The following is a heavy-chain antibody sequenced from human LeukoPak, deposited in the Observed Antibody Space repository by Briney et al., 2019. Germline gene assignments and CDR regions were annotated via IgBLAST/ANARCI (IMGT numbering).Heavy chain of an antibody. V-gene: IGHV3-53*01. CDR1: GFTVSSNY. Sequence: PGGSLRLSCAASGFTVSSNYMSWVRQAPGKGLQWVSVIYSGGSTYYGDSVKGRFTISRDNSKNTVNLQVNSLRAEDTAVYYCARGGRDGYNYFDYWGQGTLVTVSS. D-gene: IGHD5-24*01. CDR2: IYSGGST. J-gene: IGHJ4*02. CDR3: ARGGRDGYNYFDY.